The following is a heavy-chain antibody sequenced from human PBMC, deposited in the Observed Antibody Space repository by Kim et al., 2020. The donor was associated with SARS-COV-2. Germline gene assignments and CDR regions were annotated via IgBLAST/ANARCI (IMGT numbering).Heavy chain of an antibody. CDR3: ARPMVRGVIITPMDV. J-gene: IGHJ6*02. CDR1: GFTFSSYS. Sequence: GGSLRLSCAASGFTFSSYSMNWVRQAPGKGLEWVSSISSSSSYIYYADSVKGRFTISRDNAKNSLYLQMNSLRAEDTAVYYCARPMVRGVIITPMDVWGQGTTVTVSS. V-gene: IGHV3-21*01. D-gene: IGHD3-10*01. CDR2: ISSSSSYI.